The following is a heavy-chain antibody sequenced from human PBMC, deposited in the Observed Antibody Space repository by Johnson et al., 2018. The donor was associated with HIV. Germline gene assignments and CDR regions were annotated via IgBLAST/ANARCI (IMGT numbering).Heavy chain of an antibody. CDR3: ARSIAAAGTDAFDI. V-gene: IGHV3-33*08. CDR2: IWYDGNNK. CDR1: GFTFSSYG. D-gene: IGHD6-13*01. J-gene: IGHJ3*02. Sequence: QVQLVESGGGLVQPGGSLRLSCAASGFTFSSYGMHWVRQTPGKGLQWVAVIWYDGNNKYYVDSVKGRFTISRDNAKNSLYLQMNSLRAEDTAVYYCARSIAAAGTDAFDIWGQGTMVTVSS.